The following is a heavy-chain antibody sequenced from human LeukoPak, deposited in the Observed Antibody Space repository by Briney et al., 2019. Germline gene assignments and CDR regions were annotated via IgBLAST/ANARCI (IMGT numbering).Heavy chain of an antibody. CDR2: ISYDGSNK. V-gene: IGHV3-30*03. D-gene: IGHD4-23*01. CDR3: ARHLRGVVTPSGFDY. J-gene: IGHJ4*02. CDR1: GFTFSDYR. Sequence: PGGSLRLSCEASGFTFSDYRMHWVRQAPGKGLEWVAVISYDGSNKYYADSVKGRFTISRDNSKNTLYLQMNSLRAEDTAVYYCARHLRGVVTPSGFDYWGQGTLVTVSS.